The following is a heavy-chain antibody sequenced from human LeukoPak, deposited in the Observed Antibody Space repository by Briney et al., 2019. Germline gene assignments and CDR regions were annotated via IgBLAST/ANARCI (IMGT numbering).Heavy chain of an antibody. D-gene: IGHD6-19*01. V-gene: IGHV4-59*01. CDR2: IYYSGST. CDR3: AAWGLVAGNGTSAFDI. J-gene: IGHJ3*02. CDR1: GGSISSYY. Sequence: SETLSLTCTVSGGSISSYYWSWIRQPPGKGLEWIGYIYYSGSTNYNPSLKSRVTISVDTSKNHFPLRLSSVAAADTAVYYCAAWGLVAGNGTSAFDIWGQGTMVTASS.